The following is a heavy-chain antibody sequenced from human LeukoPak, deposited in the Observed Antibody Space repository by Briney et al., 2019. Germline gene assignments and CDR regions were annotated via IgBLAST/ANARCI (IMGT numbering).Heavy chain of an antibody. V-gene: IGHV4-34*01. D-gene: IGHD1-7*01. CDR1: GGSFGDYY. CDR2: IDHTGNT. CDR3: ARGEGVNYNYGDYYGF. Sequence: SETLSLTCGISGGSFGDYYWSWIRQPPGKGVEWIGEIDHTGNTNYNQSLTNRVTISVDTSNNQFSLRLYSMTAADTAVYYCARGEGVNYNYGDYYGFWGHGTLVTVSS. J-gene: IGHJ4*01.